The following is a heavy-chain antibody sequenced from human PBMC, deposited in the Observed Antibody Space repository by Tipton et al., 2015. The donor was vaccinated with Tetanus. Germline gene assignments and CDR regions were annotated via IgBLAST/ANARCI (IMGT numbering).Heavy chain of an antibody. CDR3: ARIGTGRYTDFDC. Sequence: SLRLSCEASGFTFNTYWMNWVRQAPGKGLEWVANIKQDGSEKYYVDSVKGRFTISRDNAKNSLYLQMNSLRAENTAVYYCARIGTGRYTDFDCWGLGTLVTVSS. CDR2: IKQDGSEK. J-gene: IGHJ4*02. D-gene: IGHD5-24*01. V-gene: IGHV3-7*01. CDR1: GFTFNTYW.